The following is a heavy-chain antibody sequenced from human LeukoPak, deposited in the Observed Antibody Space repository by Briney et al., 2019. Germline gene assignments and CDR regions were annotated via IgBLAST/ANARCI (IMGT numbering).Heavy chain of an antibody. CDR1: EFSVGSNY. V-gene: IGHV3-66*01. Sequence: PGGSLRLSCAASEFSVGSNYMTWVRQAPGKGLEWVSLIYSGGSTYYADSVKGRFTISRDNSKNTLYLQMNSLRAEDTAVYYCARELYYYDSRGYFDYWGQGTLVTVSS. D-gene: IGHD3-22*01. CDR3: ARELYYYDSRGYFDY. CDR2: IYSGGST. J-gene: IGHJ4*02.